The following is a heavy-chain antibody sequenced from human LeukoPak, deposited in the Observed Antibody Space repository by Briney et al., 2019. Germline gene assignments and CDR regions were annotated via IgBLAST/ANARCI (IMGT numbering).Heavy chain of an antibody. J-gene: IGHJ4*02. V-gene: IGHV1-24*01. Sequence: EASVKVSCKVSGYTLTELSMHWVRQAPGKGLEWMGGFDPEDGETIYAQKFQGRVTMTEDTSTDTAYMELSSLRSEDTAVYYCARGVVVVVSAASYFDYWGQGTLVTVSS. CDR3: ARGVVVVVSAASYFDY. D-gene: IGHD2-2*01. CDR1: GYTLTELS. CDR2: FDPEDGET.